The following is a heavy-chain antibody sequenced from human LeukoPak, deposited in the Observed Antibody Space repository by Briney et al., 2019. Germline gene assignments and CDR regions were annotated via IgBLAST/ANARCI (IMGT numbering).Heavy chain of an antibody. CDR1: GYNFRNYA. CDR2: ISAYTGHT. Sequence: ASVKVSCKASGYNFRNYAINWVRQAPGQGLEWMGWISAYTGHTNYAQKFQGRVTMTANTSTNTASMELRSLRSDDTAVYYCARPANLYYASDAFDLWGQGTMVTVSS. CDR3: ARPANLYYASDAFDL. J-gene: IGHJ3*01. D-gene: IGHD2-8*01. V-gene: IGHV1-18*01.